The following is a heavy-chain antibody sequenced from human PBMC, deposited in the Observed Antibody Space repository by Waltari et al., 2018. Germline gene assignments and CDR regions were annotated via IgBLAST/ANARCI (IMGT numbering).Heavy chain of an antibody. D-gene: IGHD6-13*01. CDR1: GGSFSGYY. Sequence: QVQLQQWGAGLLKPSETLSLTCAVYGGSFSGYYWSWIRPPPGKGPEWIGEINHSGSTNYNPSLKSRVTISVDTSKNQFSLKLSSVTAADTAVYYCARLRRMAAGNSKYYYYYGMDVWGQGTTVTVSS. CDR2: INHSGST. J-gene: IGHJ6*02. CDR3: ARLRRMAAGNSKYYYYYGMDV. V-gene: IGHV4-34*01.